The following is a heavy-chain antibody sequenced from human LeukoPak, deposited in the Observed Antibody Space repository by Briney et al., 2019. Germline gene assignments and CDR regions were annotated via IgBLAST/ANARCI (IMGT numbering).Heavy chain of an antibody. J-gene: IGHJ4*02. CDR3: ARVRGYGGEY. V-gene: IGHV1-8*01. CDR1: EYIFTSYD. CDR2: MNPNSGNT. D-gene: IGHD3-10*01. Sequence: ASEKVSCEASEYIFTSYDIFWVRQATGQGLEWMGWMNPNSGNTGCAQKFQGRVTMTRNASITTAYMELSSLRSEDTAVYYCARVRGYGGEYWRQGTLVTVSS.